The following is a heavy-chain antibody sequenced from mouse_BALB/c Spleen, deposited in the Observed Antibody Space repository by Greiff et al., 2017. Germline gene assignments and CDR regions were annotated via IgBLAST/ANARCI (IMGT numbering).Heavy chain of an antibody. J-gene: IGHJ3*01. CDR2: ISNGGGST. CDR3: ARHEGSSGYGAY. V-gene: IGHV5-12-2*01. CDR1: GFTFSSYT. Sequence: EVKVVESGGGLVQPGGSLKLSCAASGFTFSSYTMSWVRQTPEKRLEWVAYISNGGGSTYYPDTVKGRFTISRDNAKNTLYLQMSSLKSEDTAMYYCARHEGSSGYGAYWGQGTLVTVSA. D-gene: IGHD3-1*01.